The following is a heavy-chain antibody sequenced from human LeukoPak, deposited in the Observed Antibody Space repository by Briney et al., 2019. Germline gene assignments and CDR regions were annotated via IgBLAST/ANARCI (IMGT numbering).Heavy chain of an antibody. J-gene: IGHJ5*02. D-gene: IGHD6-13*01. CDR2: INAGNGNT. Sequence: ASVKVSCKASGYTFTSHAMHWVRQAPGQRLEWMGWINAGNGNTKYSQEFQGRVTITRDTSASTAYMELSSLRSEDMAVYYCARDALQYSSSWYNWFDPWGQGTLVTVSS. V-gene: IGHV1-3*03. CDR3: ARDALQYSSSWYNWFDP. CDR1: GYTFTSHA.